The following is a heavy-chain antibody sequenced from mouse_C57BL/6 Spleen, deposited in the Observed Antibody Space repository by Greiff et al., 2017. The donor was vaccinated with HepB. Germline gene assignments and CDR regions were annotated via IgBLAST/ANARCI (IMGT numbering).Heavy chain of an antibody. CDR1: GYTFTDYY. J-gene: IGHJ2*01. CDR2: INPNNGGT. V-gene: IGHV1-26*01. Sequence: EVQLQQSGPELVKPGASVKISCKASGYTFTDYYMNWVKQSHGKSLEWIGDINPNNGGTSYNQKFKGKATLTVDKSSSTAYMELRSLTSEDSAVYYCARLETGYFDYWGQGTTLTVSS. CDR3: ARLETGYFDY.